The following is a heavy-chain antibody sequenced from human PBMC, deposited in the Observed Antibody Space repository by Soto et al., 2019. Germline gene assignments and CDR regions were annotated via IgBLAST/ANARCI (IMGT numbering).Heavy chain of an antibody. V-gene: IGHV1-24*01. CDR2: FDPEDGET. J-gene: IGHJ3*02. CDR3: ATDLFRFLEALPGRYAFDI. CDR1: GYTLTELS. Sequence: GASVKVSCKGSGYTLTELSMHWVRQAPGKGLEWMGGFDPEDGETVYAQKFQGRVTMTEDTSTDTAYMELSSLRSEDTAVYYCATDLFRFLEALPGRYAFDIWGQGTMVTVSS. D-gene: IGHD6-6*01.